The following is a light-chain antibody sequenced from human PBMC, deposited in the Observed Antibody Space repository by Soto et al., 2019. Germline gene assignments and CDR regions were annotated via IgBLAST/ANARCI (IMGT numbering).Light chain of an antibody. Sequence: EIELTQSPGTLSLSPGERATLSCRASQSVTSSYLAWYQQKPGQAPRLLIYGASIRATGIPDRFSGSGSGTDFTLTISRLEPEDFAVYYCQQYSSSPLTFGQGTKVEIK. CDR2: GAS. CDR1: QSVTSSY. V-gene: IGKV3-20*01. J-gene: IGKJ1*01. CDR3: QQYSSSPLT.